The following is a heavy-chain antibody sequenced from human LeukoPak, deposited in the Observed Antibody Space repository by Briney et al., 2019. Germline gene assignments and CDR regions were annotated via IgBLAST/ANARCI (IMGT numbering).Heavy chain of an antibody. CDR3: ASVRKRSGSYYKRNYYFDY. CDR2: ISYDGSNE. D-gene: IGHD3-10*01. Sequence: GGSLRLSCAASGFTFSSYVMHWVRQAPGKGLEWVAIISYDGSNEYYADSVKGRFTISRDNSKNTLYLQMNSLRAADTAVYYCASVRKRSGSYYKRNYYFDYWGQGTLVTVSS. J-gene: IGHJ4*02. V-gene: IGHV3-30*04. CDR1: GFTFSSYV.